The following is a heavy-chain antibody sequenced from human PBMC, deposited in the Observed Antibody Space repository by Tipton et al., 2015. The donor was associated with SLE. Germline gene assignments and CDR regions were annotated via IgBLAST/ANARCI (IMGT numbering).Heavy chain of an antibody. Sequence: GSLRLSCAASGFTFSSYWMSWVRQAPGKGLEWVANIKQDGSEKYYVDSVKGRFTISRDNAKNSLYLQMNSLRAEDTAVYYCARDGGVFGVDFDYWGQGTLVTVSS. V-gene: IGHV3-7*01. CDR2: IKQDGSEK. CDR1: GFTFSSYW. J-gene: IGHJ4*02. CDR3: ARDGGVFGVDFDY. D-gene: IGHD3-3*01.